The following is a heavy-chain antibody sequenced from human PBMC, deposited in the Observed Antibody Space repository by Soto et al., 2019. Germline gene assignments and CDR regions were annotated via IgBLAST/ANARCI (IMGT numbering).Heavy chain of an antibody. Sequence: GGSLRLSCAASGFTFSDYGIDWIRQAPGKGREWVAVISHEGGTQYYADSGRGRFTISRDNSKNTVYLQMNSLRAADTAVYYCAKPGPRWLVYYFDYWGLGTQVTVSS. J-gene: IGHJ4*02. CDR2: ISHEGGTQ. CDR3: AKPGPRWLVYYFDY. V-gene: IGHV3-33*08. CDR1: GFTFSDYG. D-gene: IGHD6-19*01.